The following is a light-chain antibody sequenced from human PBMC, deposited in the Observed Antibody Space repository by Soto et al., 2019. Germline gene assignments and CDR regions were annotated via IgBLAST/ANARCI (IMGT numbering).Light chain of an antibody. CDR1: SSDVGGYDY. J-gene: IGLJ2*01. V-gene: IGLV2-8*01. CDR3: SSNGGSNSLV. Sequence: QPVLTQPPSASGSPGQSVTISCTGTSSDVGGYDYVSWYQQHPGKAPKLMIYEVSKRPSGVPDRFSGSKSGNTASLTVSGLQAEDEADYYCSSNGGSNSLVFGGGTKVTVL. CDR2: EVS.